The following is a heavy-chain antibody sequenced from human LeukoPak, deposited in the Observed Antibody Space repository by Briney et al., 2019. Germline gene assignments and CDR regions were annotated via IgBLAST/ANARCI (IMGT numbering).Heavy chain of an antibody. D-gene: IGHD6-13*01. Sequence: SVKVSCKASGGTFSSYAISWVRQAPGQGLEWMGRIIPILGIANYAQKFQGRVTITADKSTSTAYMELSSLRAEDTAVYYCARGAGAAGTGGYFDYWGQGTLVTVSP. J-gene: IGHJ4*02. CDR3: ARGAGAAGTGGYFDY. CDR1: GGTFSSYA. V-gene: IGHV1-69*04. CDR2: IIPILGIA.